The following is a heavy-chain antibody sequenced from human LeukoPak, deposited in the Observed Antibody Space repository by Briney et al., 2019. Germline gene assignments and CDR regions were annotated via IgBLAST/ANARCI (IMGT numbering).Heavy chain of an antibody. V-gene: IGHV1-2*02. CDR2: INPNNDRT. CDR3: GRGGYSGYETSDY. CDR1: GYIFTGYY. Sequence: ASVKVSCKASGYIFTGYYMHCARQAPGQALEWMGWINPNNDRTKHAHKFQGGVTMSTDTSISTAYMELSRLRSDDTAFYYCGRGGYSGYETSDYWGEGTLVTVSS. J-gene: IGHJ4*02. D-gene: IGHD5-12*01.